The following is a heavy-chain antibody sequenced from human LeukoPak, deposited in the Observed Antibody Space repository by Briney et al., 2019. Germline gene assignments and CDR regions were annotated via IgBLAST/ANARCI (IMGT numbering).Heavy chain of an antibody. J-gene: IGHJ4*02. CDR1: GYTSTSYD. V-gene: IGHV1-8*03. Sequence: ASVKVSCKASGYTSTSYDINWVRQATGQGLEWMGWMNPNSGSTGYAQKFQGRVTITRNTSISTAYMELSGLRSEDTAVYYCARGRSTGYPYYFEYWGQGTLVTVSS. CDR3: ARGRSTGYPYYFEY. CDR2: MNPNSGST. D-gene: IGHD5-12*01.